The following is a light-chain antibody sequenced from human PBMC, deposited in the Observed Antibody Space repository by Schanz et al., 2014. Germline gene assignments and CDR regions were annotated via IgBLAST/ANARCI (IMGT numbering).Light chain of an antibody. J-gene: IGLJ3*02. Sequence: QSALTQPPSASGSPGQSVTISCTGTSSDVGGYNFVSWYQQIPGKAPKLMIYKVTQRPSGVPDRFSGSKSGTTASLTVSGLQTEDEADYYCATWDVSLNGPVFGGGTKLTVL. CDR2: KVT. CDR1: SSDVGGYNF. V-gene: IGLV2-8*01. CDR3: ATWDVSLNGPV.